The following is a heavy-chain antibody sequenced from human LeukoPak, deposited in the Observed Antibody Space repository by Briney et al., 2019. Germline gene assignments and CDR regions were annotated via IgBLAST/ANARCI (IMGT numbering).Heavy chain of an antibody. V-gene: IGHV1-69*13. D-gene: IGHD4-17*01. Sequence: ASVKVSCKASGGTFSSYAISWVRQAPGQGLEWMGGIIPIFGTANYAQKFQGRVTITADESTSTAYMELSSLRSDDTAFYYCARDTITVTTPYFDYWGQGTLVTVPS. J-gene: IGHJ4*02. CDR3: ARDTITVTTPYFDY. CDR2: IIPIFGTA. CDR1: GGTFSSYA.